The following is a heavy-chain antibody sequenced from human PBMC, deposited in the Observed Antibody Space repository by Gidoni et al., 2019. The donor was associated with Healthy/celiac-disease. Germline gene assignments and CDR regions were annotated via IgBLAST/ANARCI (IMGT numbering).Heavy chain of an antibody. CDR2: INHSGST. Sequence: QVQLQQWGAGLLKPSETLSLTCAVYGGSFSGYYWSWIRQPPGKGLEWIGEINHSGSTNYNPSLKSRVTISVDTSKNQFSLKLSSVTAADTAVYYCASRQQLVRTFDYWGQGTLVTVSS. V-gene: IGHV4-34*01. J-gene: IGHJ4*02. CDR3: ASRQQLVRTFDY. D-gene: IGHD6-13*01. CDR1: GGSFSGYY.